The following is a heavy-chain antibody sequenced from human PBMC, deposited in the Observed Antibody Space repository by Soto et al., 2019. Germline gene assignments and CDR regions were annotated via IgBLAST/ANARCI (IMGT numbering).Heavy chain of an antibody. V-gene: IGHV1-3*01. CDR1: GYTFTSYA. Sequence: ASVKVSCKASGYTFTSYAMHWVRQAPGQRLEWMGWINGDNDNTKYSQKFQGRVTMTRNTSISTAYMELSSLRSEDTAVYYCASQRSGMDVWGQGTTVTVSS. CDR2: INGDNDNT. J-gene: IGHJ6*02. CDR3: ASQRSGMDV.